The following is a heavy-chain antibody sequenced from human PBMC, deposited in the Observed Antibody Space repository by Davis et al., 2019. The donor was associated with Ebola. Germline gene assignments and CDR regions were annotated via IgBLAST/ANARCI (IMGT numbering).Heavy chain of an antibody. J-gene: IGHJ4*02. Sequence: ASVKVSCKASGYTFTGYYMHWVRQAPGQGLEWMGWINPNSGGTNYAQKFQGRVTMTRDTSISTAYMELSRLRSDDTAVYYCARGQTTFGGVIVMGDYWGQGTLVTVSS. CDR3: ARGQTTFGGVIVMGDY. V-gene: IGHV1-2*02. CDR1: GYTFTGYY. D-gene: IGHD3-16*02. CDR2: INPNSGGT.